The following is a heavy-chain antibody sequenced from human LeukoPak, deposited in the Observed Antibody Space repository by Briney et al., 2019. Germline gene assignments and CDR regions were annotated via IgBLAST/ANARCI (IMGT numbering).Heavy chain of an antibody. Sequence: GFLRLSCAASGFTFISYSMNWVRQAPGKGLEWVSSISSSSSYIYYADSVKGRFTISRDNAKNSLYLQMNSLRAEDTAVYYCARLIDIVVVTAIRDFDYWGQGTLVTVSS. CDR2: ISSSSSYI. V-gene: IGHV3-21*01. CDR1: GFTFISYS. J-gene: IGHJ4*02. D-gene: IGHD2-21*02. CDR3: ARLIDIVVVTAIRDFDY.